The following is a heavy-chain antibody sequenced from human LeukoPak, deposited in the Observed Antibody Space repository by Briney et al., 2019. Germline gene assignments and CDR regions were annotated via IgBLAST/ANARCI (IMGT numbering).Heavy chain of an antibody. V-gene: IGHV3-30*14. CDR2: ISYDGSNK. CDR1: GFTFSSYA. CDR3: ASEYSSSWPD. Sequence: QPGRSLRLSCAASGFTFSSYAMHWVRQAPGKGLEWVAVISYDGSNKYYADSVKGRFTISRDNSKNTLYLQMNSLRAEDTAVYYCASEYSSSWPDWGQGTLVTVSS. D-gene: IGHD6-13*01. J-gene: IGHJ4*02.